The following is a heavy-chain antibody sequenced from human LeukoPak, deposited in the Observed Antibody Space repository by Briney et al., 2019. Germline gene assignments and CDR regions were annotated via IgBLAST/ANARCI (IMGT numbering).Heavy chain of an antibody. J-gene: IGHJ4*02. CDR3: ARESIAVAGIYYFDY. V-gene: IGHV4-59*01. Sequence: SETLSLTYTVSGGSISSYYWSWIRQPPGKGLEWIGYIYYSGSTNYNPSLKSRVTISVDTSKNQFSLKLSSVTAADTAVYYCARESIAVAGIYYFDYWGQGTLLTVSS. CDR1: GGSISSYY. D-gene: IGHD6-19*01. CDR2: IYYSGST.